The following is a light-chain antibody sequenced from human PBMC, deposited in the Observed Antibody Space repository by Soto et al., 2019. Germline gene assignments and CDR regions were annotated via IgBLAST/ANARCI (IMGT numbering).Light chain of an antibody. CDR3: QQAHSFPLT. CDR1: QDINRW. J-gene: IGKJ3*01. CDR2: SAS. Sequence: DIQMTQSPSSVSASVGDRVTISCRASQDINRWLAWHQQKPGEAPNLLIFSASSLQSGVPSKFSGSGSGTDLTLTITNLQPEDVATYYCQQAHSFPLTFGPGTKVDLK. V-gene: IGKV1-12*01.